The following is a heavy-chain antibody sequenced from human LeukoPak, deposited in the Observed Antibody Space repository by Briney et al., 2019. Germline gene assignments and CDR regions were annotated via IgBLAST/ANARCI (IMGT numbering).Heavy chain of an antibody. CDR3: ARRGYYGSGSYGSPRIDY. CDR1: GGSFSGYY. Sequence: PSETLSLTCAVYGGSFSGYYWSWIRQPPGKGLEWIGEINHSGSTNYNPSLKSRVTISVDTSKNQFSLKLSSVTAADTAVYYCARRGYYGSGSYGSPRIDYWGQGTLVTVSS. V-gene: IGHV4-34*01. D-gene: IGHD3-10*01. CDR2: INHSGST. J-gene: IGHJ4*02.